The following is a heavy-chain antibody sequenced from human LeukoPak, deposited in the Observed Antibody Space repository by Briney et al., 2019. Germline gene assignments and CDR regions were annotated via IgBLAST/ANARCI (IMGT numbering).Heavy chain of an antibody. J-gene: IGHJ6*03. CDR2: MNPNSGNT. V-gene: IGHV1-8*01. Sequence: ASVKVSCKASGYTFTSYDINWVRQATGQGLEWMGWMNPNSGNTGYAQKFQGRVTMTRNTSISTAYMELSSLRSEDTAVYYCARETNSSSSIRGYYYYYYMDVWGNGTPVTVSS. CDR1: GYTFTSYD. D-gene: IGHD6-6*01. CDR3: ARETNSSSSIRGYYYYYYMDV.